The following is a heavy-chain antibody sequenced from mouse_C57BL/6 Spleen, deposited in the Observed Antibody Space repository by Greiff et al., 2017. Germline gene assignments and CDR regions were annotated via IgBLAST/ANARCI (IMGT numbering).Heavy chain of an antibody. J-gene: IGHJ4*01. CDR1: GYTFTDYE. CDR2: IDPETGGT. V-gene: IGHV1-15*01. CDR3: TRWWVYAMDY. D-gene: IGHD1-1*02. Sequence: VQLQQSGAELVRPGASVTLSCKASGYTFTDYEMHWVKQTPVHGLEWIGAIDPETGGTAYNQKFKGKAILTADKSSSTAYMELRSLTSEDSAVYYCTRWWVYAMDYWGQGTSVTVSS.